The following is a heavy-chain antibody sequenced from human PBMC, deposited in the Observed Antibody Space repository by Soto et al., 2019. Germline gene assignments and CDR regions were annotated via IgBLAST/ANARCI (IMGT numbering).Heavy chain of an antibody. CDR1: GGTFSSYA. D-gene: IGHD3-22*01. CDR3: ARDRIAYYYDSSGYYFDY. J-gene: IGHJ4*02. Sequence: SVKVSCKASGGTFSSYAISWVRQAPGQGLGWMGGIIPIFGTANYAQKFQGRVTITADESTSTAYMELSSLRSEDTAVYYCARDRIAYYYDSSGYYFDYWGQGTLVTVSS. V-gene: IGHV1-69*13. CDR2: IIPIFGTA.